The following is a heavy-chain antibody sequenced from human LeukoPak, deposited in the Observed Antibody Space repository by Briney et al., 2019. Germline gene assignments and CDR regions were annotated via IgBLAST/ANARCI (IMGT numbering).Heavy chain of an antibody. CDR1: GFTFSSYS. CDR3: ARAPGPSDY. CDR2: ISSSSSYI. J-gene: IGHJ4*02. V-gene: IGHV3-21*01. Sequence: PGGSLMLSCAASGFTFSSYSMNWVSQAPGKGLEWVSSISSSSSYIYYADSVKGRFTISRDNAKNSLYLQMNSLRAEDTAVYYCARAPGPSDYWGQGTLVTVSS.